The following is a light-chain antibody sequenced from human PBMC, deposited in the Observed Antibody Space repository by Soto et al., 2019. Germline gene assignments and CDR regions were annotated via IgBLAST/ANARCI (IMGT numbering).Light chain of an antibody. CDR1: STNIGSYYG. Sequence: QSVLTQPPSVSGAPGQKVTISCGGSSTNIGSYYGVHWYQQLPGAAPKLLIYDNSNRPSGVADRFSGSKSGTSASLAITGLQTDDEADYFCQTYDSRLSASIFGGGTQLTVL. CDR3: QTYDSRLSASI. J-gene: IGLJ2*01. V-gene: IGLV1-40*01. CDR2: DNS.